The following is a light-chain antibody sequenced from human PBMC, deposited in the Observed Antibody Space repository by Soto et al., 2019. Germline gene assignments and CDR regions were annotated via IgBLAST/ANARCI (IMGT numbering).Light chain of an antibody. CDR3: QKYNSAPRT. CDR2: AAS. J-gene: IGKJ1*01. V-gene: IGKV1-27*01. Sequence: DIQMTQSPSSLSGSMGDRVTITCRASQGIGNYLAWYQLQPGKVPKLLIYAASTLQSGVPSRFSGSGSGTDFTLTISSLQPEDVATYFCQKYNSAPRTFGQGTKVEI. CDR1: QGIGNY.